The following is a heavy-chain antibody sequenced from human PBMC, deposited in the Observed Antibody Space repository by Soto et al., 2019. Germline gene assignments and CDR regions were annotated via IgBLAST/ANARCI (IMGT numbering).Heavy chain of an antibody. Sequence: QLQLQESGSGLVKPSQTLSLTCAVSGGSISSGGYSWSWIRQPPGKGLEWIGYIYHSGSTYYNPSLQSRXXIXVXXSKTQFSLKLSSVTAADTAVYYCARETYGDYYFDYWGQGTLVTVSS. V-gene: IGHV4-30-2*01. CDR2: IYHSGST. CDR3: ARETYGDYYFDY. CDR1: GGSISSGGYS. D-gene: IGHD4-17*01. J-gene: IGHJ4*02.